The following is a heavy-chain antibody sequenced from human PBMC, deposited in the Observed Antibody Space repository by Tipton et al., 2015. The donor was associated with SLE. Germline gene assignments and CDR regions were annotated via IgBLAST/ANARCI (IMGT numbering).Heavy chain of an antibody. CDR1: GFPLSSFG. V-gene: IGHV3-30*02. J-gene: IGHJ6*02. CDR2: IRYDGTNK. D-gene: IGHD2-15*01. CDR3: AKGFYGSDPHGMDV. Sequence: SLRLSCAASGFPLSSFGMHWVRQAPGKGLEWVAFIRYDGTNKYYADSMKGRITISRDNSNNALFLQMSRLRVDDTAVYYCAKGFYGSDPHGMDVWGQGTSVTVSS.